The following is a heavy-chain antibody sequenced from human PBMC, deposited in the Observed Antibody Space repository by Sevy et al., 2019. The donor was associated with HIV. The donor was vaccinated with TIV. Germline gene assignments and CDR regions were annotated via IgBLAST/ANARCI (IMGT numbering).Heavy chain of an antibody. CDR3: ASRSEWYGNYYYYYGFDI. Sequence: GGSLRLSCAASGFTFISYSMNWVRQAPGKGLEWISHISSSSTTTYYADSVKGRFTISRDNARNLLYLQMNSLRAEDTAVYYCASRSEWYGNYYYYYGFDIWGQGATVTVSS. J-gene: IGHJ6*02. CDR1: GFTFISYS. CDR2: ISSSSTTT. D-gene: IGHD6-19*01. V-gene: IGHV3-48*01.